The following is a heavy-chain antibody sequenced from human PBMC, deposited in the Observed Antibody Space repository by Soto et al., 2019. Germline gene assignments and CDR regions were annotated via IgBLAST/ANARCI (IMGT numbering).Heavy chain of an antibody. D-gene: IGHD1-26*01. CDR2: ISYDGSNK. CDR3: ARAFPFKSGSYDH. Sequence: PGGSLRLSCAASGFTFSSYGMHWVRQAPGKGLEWVAVISYDGSNKYYADSVKGRFTISRDNSKNTLYLQMNSLRAEDTAVYYCARAFPFKSGSYDHWGQGTLVTVSS. J-gene: IGHJ5*02. CDR1: GFTFSSYG. V-gene: IGHV3-30*03.